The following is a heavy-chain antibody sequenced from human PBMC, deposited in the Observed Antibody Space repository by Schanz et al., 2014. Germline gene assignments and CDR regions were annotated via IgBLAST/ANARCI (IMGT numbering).Heavy chain of an antibody. CDR1: GGSISSGGYS. CDR3: ALREKPYGPFAS. D-gene: IGHD3-10*01. V-gene: IGHV4-30-2*06. J-gene: IGHJ4*02. Sequence: LQLQESGSGLMKPSQTLSLTCAVSGGSISSGGYSWNWIRQSPGKGLDWIGYIYYSGNTYYNPSLKSRVTISVDRSKNQFSLRLDSVTAADTAVYYCALREKPYGPFASWGQGALVTVSS. CDR2: IYYSGNT.